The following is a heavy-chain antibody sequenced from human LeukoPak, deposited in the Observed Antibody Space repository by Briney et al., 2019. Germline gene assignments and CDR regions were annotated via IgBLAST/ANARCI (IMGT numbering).Heavy chain of an antibody. D-gene: IGHD2-2*01. CDR3: ARTLGYCSSTSCYDYYY. V-gene: IGHV3-30-3*01. CDR1: GFTFSSYA. Sequence: GRSLRLSCVASGFTFSSYAMHWVRQAPGKGLEWVAVISYDGSNKYYADSVKGRFTISRDNSKNTLYLQMNSLRAEDTAVYYCARTLGYCSSTSCYDYYYWGQGTLVTVSS. J-gene: IGHJ4*02. CDR2: ISYDGSNK.